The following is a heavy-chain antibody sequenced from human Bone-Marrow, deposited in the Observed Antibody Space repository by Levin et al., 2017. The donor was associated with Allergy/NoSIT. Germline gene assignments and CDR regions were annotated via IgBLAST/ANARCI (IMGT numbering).Heavy chain of an antibody. CDR3: AKTRGDYGSGRDFDL. V-gene: IGHV3-23*01. Sequence: ETLSLTCAASGFTFSNYAMSWVRQAPGEGLQWVSTISGSGGTTYYADSVKGRFTVSRDNSKNTLYLQMNILRAEDTAVYYCAKTRGDYGSGRDFDLWGRGTLVTVSS. CDR2: ISGSGGTT. D-gene: IGHD3-10*01. J-gene: IGHJ2*01. CDR1: GFTFSNYA.